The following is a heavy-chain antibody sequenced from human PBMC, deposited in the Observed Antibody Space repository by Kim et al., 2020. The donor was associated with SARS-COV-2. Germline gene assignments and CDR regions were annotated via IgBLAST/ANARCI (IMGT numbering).Heavy chain of an antibody. CDR3: ARPKPPDHYDSSGYDTFDI. D-gene: IGHD3-22*01. Sequence: SETLSLTCTVSSGSISSSSYYWGWIRQPPGKGLEWIGSIYYSGSTYYNPSLKSQVTISLDTSKNQFSLKLTSVTAADTSAYYCARPKPPDHYDSSGYDTFDIWGQGTMVTVSS. V-gene: IGHV4-39*01. CDR1: SGSISSSSYY. J-gene: IGHJ3*02. CDR2: IYYSGST.